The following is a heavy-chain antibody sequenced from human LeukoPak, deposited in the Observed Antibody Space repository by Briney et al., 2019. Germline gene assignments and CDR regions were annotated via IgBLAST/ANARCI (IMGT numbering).Heavy chain of an antibody. V-gene: IGHV3-7*01. D-gene: IGHD3-10*01. J-gene: IGHJ4*02. Sequence: PGGSLRLSCAASGFTFSTSWMDWVRQAPGKGLEWVANIKEDGSLTFYVDSVKGRFTISRDNAKNSLYLQMNSLRAEDTAVYYCASSASYPLDYWGQGTLVTVSS. CDR3: ASSASYPLDY. CDR2: IKEDGSLT. CDR1: GFTFSTSW.